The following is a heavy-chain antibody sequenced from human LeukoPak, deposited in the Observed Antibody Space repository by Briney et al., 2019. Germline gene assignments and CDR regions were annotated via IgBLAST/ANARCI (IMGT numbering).Heavy chain of an antibody. CDR1: GFTFSTYS. V-gene: IGHV3-21*01. Sequence: GGSLRLSCAASGFTFSTYSMNWVRQAPGKGLEWVSSISSGSTDIYYADSVKGRFTISRDNAKNSLYLQMNSLRAEDTAVYYCARDYGGYYDGTGVRHDAFDIWGQGTMVTVSS. D-gene: IGHD3-22*01. CDR2: ISSGSTDI. CDR3: ARDYGGYYDGTGVRHDAFDI. J-gene: IGHJ3*02.